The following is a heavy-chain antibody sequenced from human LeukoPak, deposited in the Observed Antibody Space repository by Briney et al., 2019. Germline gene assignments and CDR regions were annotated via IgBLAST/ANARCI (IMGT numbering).Heavy chain of an antibody. CDR1: GFTFSGYA. Sequence: PGGSLRLSCAASGFTFSGYAFHWVRQAPGKGLEWVALISYDGSNKYYADSVKGRFTISRDNSKNTLYLQMNSLRAEDTAVYYCARVDSIAAADSTRSPAFDIWGQGTMVTVSS. CDR2: ISYDGSNK. CDR3: ARVDSIAAADSTRSPAFDI. D-gene: IGHD6-13*01. V-gene: IGHV3-30-3*01. J-gene: IGHJ3*02.